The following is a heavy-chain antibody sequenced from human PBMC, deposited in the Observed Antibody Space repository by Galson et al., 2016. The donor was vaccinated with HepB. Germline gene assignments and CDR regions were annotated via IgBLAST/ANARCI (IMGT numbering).Heavy chain of an antibody. V-gene: IGHV3-21*01. CDR1: GFTFSIYS. Sequence: SLRLSCAASGFTFSIYSMNWVRQAPGKGLEWVSSISSGSVYIDHADSVKGRFTVSRDNAKNLLYLQMNGLRAEDTAVYYCVREWRGYSYGYDYWGQVTLVTVSS. J-gene: IGHJ4*02. CDR2: ISSGSVYI. CDR3: VREWRGYSYGYDY. D-gene: IGHD5-18*01.